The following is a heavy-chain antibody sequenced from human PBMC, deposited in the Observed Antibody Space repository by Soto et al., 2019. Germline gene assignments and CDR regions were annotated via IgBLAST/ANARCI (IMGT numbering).Heavy chain of an antibody. Sequence: EVQLVESGGGLVQPGGSLRLSCAASGFTFSSYWMSWVRQAPGKGLEWVANIKQDGSEKYYVDSVKGRFTISRDNAKNSLYLQMNSLRAEDTAVYYCARSPNNWNRQYYFDYWGQGTLVTVSS. D-gene: IGHD1-20*01. J-gene: IGHJ4*02. V-gene: IGHV3-7*01. CDR1: GFTFSSYW. CDR3: ARSPNNWNRQYYFDY. CDR2: IKQDGSEK.